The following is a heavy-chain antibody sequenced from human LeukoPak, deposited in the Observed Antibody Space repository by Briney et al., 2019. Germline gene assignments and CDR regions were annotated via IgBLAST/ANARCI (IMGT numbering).Heavy chain of an antibody. J-gene: IGHJ4*02. V-gene: IGHV3-23*01. Sequence: GGSLRLSCAASGLTFSSYGMNWVRQAPGKGLEWDSAISGGGGNTYYAVSVKGRFTISRDNPKSTLFLQMNSLRAEDTAVYYCAKDREGLSSGYDLEYFDYWGQGTLVTVSS. CDR3: AKDREGLSSGYDLEYFDY. D-gene: IGHD5-12*01. CDR2: ISGGGGNT. CDR1: GLTFSSYG.